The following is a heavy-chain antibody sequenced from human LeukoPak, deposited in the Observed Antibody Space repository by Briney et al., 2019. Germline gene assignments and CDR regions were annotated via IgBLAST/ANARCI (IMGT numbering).Heavy chain of an antibody. J-gene: IGHJ5*02. Sequence: ASVKVSCKASGYTFTSYGISWVRQAPGQGLEWMGWINPNSGGTNYAQQFQGRVTMTRDTSISTAYMELSRLRSDDTAVYYCARGLTMVRGRGWFDPWGQGTLVTVSS. CDR1: GYTFTSYG. D-gene: IGHD3-10*01. CDR3: ARGLTMVRGRGWFDP. V-gene: IGHV1-2*02. CDR2: INPNSGGT.